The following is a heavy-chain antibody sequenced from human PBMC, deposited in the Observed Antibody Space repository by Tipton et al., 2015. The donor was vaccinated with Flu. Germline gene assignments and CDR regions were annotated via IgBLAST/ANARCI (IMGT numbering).Heavy chain of an antibody. Sequence: QLVQSGAEVKKPGASVKVSCKASSYTFTNYGISWVRQAPGHGLEWMGWISVDNGNTNYGQKAQGRATMTTDKSTSTAYMELRSLRSDDTAVYYCARDGQWLIGSWFDSWGQGTLVTVSS. CDR1: SYTFTNYG. J-gene: IGHJ5*01. CDR3: ARDGQWLIGSWFDS. CDR2: ISVDNGNT. V-gene: IGHV1-18*04. D-gene: IGHD6-19*01.